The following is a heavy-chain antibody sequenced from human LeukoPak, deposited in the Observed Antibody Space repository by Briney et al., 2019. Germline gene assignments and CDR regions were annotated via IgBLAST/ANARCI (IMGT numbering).Heavy chain of an antibody. Sequence: EASVKVSCKVSGYTLTELSMHWVRQAPGKGLEWMGGFGPEDGETIYAQKFQGRVTMTEDTSTDTAYMELSSLRSEDTAVYYCALREYYYYGMDVWGQGTTVTVSS. V-gene: IGHV1-24*01. J-gene: IGHJ6*02. CDR3: ALREYYYYGMDV. D-gene: IGHD1-26*01. CDR2: FGPEDGET. CDR1: GYTLTELS.